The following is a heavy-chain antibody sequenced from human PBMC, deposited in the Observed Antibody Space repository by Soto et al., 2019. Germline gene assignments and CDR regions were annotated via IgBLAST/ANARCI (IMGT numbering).Heavy chain of an antibody. D-gene: IGHD2-2*01. CDR3: ARGVVTPKYYYYYYGMDV. CDR1: GGTFSSYA. CDR2: ILPIFGTA. V-gene: IGHV1-69*06. Sequence: GASVKVSCKASGGTFSSYAISWVRQAPGQGLEWMGGILPIFGTANYAQKFQGRVTITADKSTSTAYMELSSLRSEDTAVYYCARGVVTPKYYYYYYGMDVWGQGTTVTVSS. J-gene: IGHJ6*02.